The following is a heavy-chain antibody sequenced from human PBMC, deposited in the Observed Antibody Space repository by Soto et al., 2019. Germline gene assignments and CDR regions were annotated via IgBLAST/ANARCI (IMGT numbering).Heavy chain of an antibody. CDR1: GFTFDDYA. CDR3: AKDSRGQNGYNYYYYYGMDV. D-gene: IGHD5-12*01. CDR2: ISWNSGSI. V-gene: IGHV3-9*01. J-gene: IGHJ6*02. Sequence: GGSLRLSCAASGFTFDDYAMHWVRQAQGKGLEWVSGISWNSGSIGYADSVKGRFTISRDNAKNSLYLQMNSLRAEDTALYYCAKDSRGQNGYNYYYYYGMDVWGQGTTVTVSS.